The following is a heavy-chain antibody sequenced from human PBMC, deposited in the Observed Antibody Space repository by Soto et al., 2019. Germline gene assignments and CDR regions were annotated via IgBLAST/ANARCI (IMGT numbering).Heavy chain of an antibody. Sequence: GGSLRLSCAASGFTFTRYSMNWVRQAPGKGLEWVSSISSTTNYIYYGDSMKGRFTISRDNAKDSLYLVMNGLRAEDTAVYYCARESEDLTSNFDYWGQGTLVTVSS. CDR2: ISSTTNYI. CDR1: GFTFTRYS. CDR3: ARESEDLTSNFDY. J-gene: IGHJ4*02. V-gene: IGHV3-21*06.